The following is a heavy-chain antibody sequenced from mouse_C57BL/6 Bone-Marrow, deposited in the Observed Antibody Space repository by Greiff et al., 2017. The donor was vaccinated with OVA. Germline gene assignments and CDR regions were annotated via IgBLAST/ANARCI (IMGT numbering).Heavy chain of an antibody. D-gene: IGHD1-1*01. CDR1: GFNIKDDY. CDR3: TITTVGADY. V-gene: IGHV14-4*01. J-gene: IGHJ2*01. Sequence: EVQLVESGAELVRPGASVKLSCTASGFNIKDDYMHWVKQRPEQGLEWIGWIDPENGDTEYASKFQGKATITADTSSNTAYLQLSSLTSEDTAVYYCTITTVGADYWGQGTTLTVSS. CDR2: IDPENGDT.